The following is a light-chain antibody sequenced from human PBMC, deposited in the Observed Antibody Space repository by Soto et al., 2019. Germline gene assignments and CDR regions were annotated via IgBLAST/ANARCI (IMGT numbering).Light chain of an antibody. Sequence: DIQMTQSPSSLAASVGDRVIITCRASQGIGTGLAWYQKNPGEAPKRLIYAASILQSGAPSRFSGSGSRTDFTLTISSLQSEDFATYYFLQHNTYPYTFGQGTRLEI. CDR1: QGIGTG. V-gene: IGKV1-17*01. CDR3: LQHNTYPYT. CDR2: AAS. J-gene: IGKJ2*01.